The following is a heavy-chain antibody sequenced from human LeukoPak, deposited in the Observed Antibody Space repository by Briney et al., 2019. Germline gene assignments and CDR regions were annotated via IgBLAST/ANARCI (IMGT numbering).Heavy chain of an antibody. CDR2: INPNSGGT. Sequence: GASVKVSCKASGYTFTAFYMYWVRQAPGQGLEWMGWINPNSGGTNYAQKFQGWVTMTRDTSISTAYMELSRLRSDDTAVYYCARAHYGDYGGYYFDYWGQGTLVTFSS. D-gene: IGHD4-17*01. CDR1: GYTFTAFY. J-gene: IGHJ4*02. CDR3: ARAHYGDYGGYYFDY. V-gene: IGHV1-2*04.